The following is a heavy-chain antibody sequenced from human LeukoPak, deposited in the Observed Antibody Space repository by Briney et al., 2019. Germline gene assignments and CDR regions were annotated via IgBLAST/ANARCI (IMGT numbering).Heavy chain of an antibody. CDR2: IYYSGST. J-gene: IGHJ6*03. Sequence: SETLSLTCTVSGGSISSSSYYWGWIRQPPGKGLEWIGSIYYSGSTYYNPSLKSRVTISVDTSKNQFSLKLSSVTAADTAVYYCARVRYSSSWYYYYYMDVWGKGTTVTVSS. D-gene: IGHD6-13*01. V-gene: IGHV4-39*07. CDR3: ARVRYSSSWYYYYYMDV. CDR1: GGSISSSSYY.